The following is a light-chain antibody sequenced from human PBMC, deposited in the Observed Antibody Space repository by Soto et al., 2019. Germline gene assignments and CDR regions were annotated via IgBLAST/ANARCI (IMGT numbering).Light chain of an antibody. CDR3: QSWDSSTVV. CDR1: KLGDKY. J-gene: IGLJ2*01. Sequence: SYELTQSPSVSVSPGQTASITCSGDKLGDKYACWYQQKPGQSPVLVIYQDSKRPSGIPERFSGSNSGNTATLTIRGTQAMDEAYYYCQSWDSSTVVFGGGTKLTVL. V-gene: IGLV3-1*01. CDR2: QDS.